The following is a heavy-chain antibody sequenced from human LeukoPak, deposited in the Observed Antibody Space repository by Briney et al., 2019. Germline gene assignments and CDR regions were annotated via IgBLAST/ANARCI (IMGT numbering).Heavy chain of an antibody. CDR1: GGSLSSYY. J-gene: IGHJ3*02. V-gene: IGHV4-4*07. CDR3: ARDNWGWGLSAFDI. D-gene: IGHD7-27*01. Sequence: SETLSLTCTVSGGSLSSYYWSWLRQPAGKGLEWIGRIYTSGSTNYNPSLTSRVTMSVDTSKNQFSLKLSSVTAADTAVYYCARDNWGWGLSAFDIWGQGTMVTVSS. CDR2: IYTSGST.